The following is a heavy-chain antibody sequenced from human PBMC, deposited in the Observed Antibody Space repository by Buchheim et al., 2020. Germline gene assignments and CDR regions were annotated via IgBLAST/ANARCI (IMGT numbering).Heavy chain of an antibody. V-gene: IGHV1-2*04. CDR2: INPNSGGT. Sequence: QVQLVQSGAEVKKPGASVKVSCKASGYTFTGYYMHWVRQAPGQGLEWMGWINPNSGGTNYAQKFQGWVTMTRDTSISTAYMELSRLRSDDTAVYYCARGGGIVVVPAAMDYYYGMDAWGQGTT. CDR1: GYTFTGYY. J-gene: IGHJ6*02. CDR3: ARGGGIVVVPAAMDYYYGMDA. D-gene: IGHD2-2*01.